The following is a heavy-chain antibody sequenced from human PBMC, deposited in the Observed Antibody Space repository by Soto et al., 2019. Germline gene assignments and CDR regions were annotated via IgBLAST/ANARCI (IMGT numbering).Heavy chain of an antibody. CDR2: IIPIFGTA. CDR3: AVTVTTHYGMDV. CDR1: GGTFSSYA. D-gene: IGHD4-17*01. V-gene: IGHV1-69*01. Sequence: QVQLVQSGAEVKKPGSSVKVSCKASGGTFSSYAISWVRQAPGQGLEWMGGIIPIFGTANYAQKFQVRVTIPADESTSTAYMELSSLRSEDTAVYYCAVTVTTHYGMDVWGQGTTVTVSS. J-gene: IGHJ6*02.